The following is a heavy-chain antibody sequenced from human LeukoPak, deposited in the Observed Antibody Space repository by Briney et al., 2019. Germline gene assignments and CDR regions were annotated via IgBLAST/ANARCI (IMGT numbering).Heavy chain of an antibody. CDR2: ISSSSGSI. CDR1: GFTFSSYG. D-gene: IGHD2-2*01. Sequence: GGSLRLSCAASGFTFSSYGMNWVRQAPGKGLEWVSSISSSSGSIYYADSVKGRFTISRDNAKNSLFLQMNSLRAEDTAVYYCARLPAYCSSTSCYYDYWGQGTLVTVSS. V-gene: IGHV3-21*01. J-gene: IGHJ4*02. CDR3: ARLPAYCSSTSCYYDY.